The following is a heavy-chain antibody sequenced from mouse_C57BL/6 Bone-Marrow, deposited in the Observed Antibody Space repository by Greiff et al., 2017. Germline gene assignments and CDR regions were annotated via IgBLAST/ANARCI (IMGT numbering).Heavy chain of an antibody. J-gene: IGHJ2*01. Sequence: EVQLQQSGPVLVKPGASVKMSCKASGYTFTDYYMNWVKQSHGKSLEWLGVINPYNGGTSYNQKFKGKATLTVDKSSSTAYMELNSLTSEDSAVYYCARGLRRAYYFDYWGQGTTLTVSS. CDR2: INPYNGGT. CDR3: ARGLRRAYYFDY. CDR1: GYTFTDYY. V-gene: IGHV1-19*01. D-gene: IGHD2-4*01.